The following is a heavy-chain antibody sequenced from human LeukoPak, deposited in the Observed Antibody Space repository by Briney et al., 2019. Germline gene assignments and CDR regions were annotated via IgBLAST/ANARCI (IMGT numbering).Heavy chain of an antibody. CDR1: GLTFSRYA. J-gene: IGHJ3*02. D-gene: IGHD3-22*01. CDR2: MSGRGGST. Sequence: GGSLRLSRAAPGLTFSRYAMSWVREAPRKGREGVSGMSGRGGSTNSADSVKGRFTISRDNSKNTLYLQMTSRRAEDTPVYYCAKETASGYGDCDIWGQGTMVTASS. V-gene: IGHV3-23*01. CDR3: AKETASGYGDCDI.